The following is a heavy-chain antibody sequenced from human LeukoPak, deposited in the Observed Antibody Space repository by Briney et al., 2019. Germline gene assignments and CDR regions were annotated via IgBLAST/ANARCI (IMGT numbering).Heavy chain of an antibody. J-gene: IGHJ5*02. Sequence: GGSVRLSCAASGFTFDNYAMSWVRQAPGKGLEWVSGITTGGDSTYYADSVKGRFTISRDNSKNTLYVQMNSLRVEDTAIYYCAKYGDYSRLGGNWFDPGGQGTLVTVSS. CDR3: AKYGDYSRLGGNWFDP. D-gene: IGHD4-17*01. CDR1: GFTFDNYA. CDR2: ITTGGDST. V-gene: IGHV3-23*01.